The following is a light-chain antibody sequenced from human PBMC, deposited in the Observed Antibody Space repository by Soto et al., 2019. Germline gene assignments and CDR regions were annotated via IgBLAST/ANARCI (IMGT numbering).Light chain of an antibody. V-gene: IGKV3-20*01. Sequence: EIVLTQSPGTLSLSPGERATLSCRASQSFNSIYLAWYQQKPGQAPRLLIYGASSRATVIPDRFSGSGSGTDFTLTISRLEPEDFAVYYCHQDDRWTFCQGTKVESK. CDR2: GAS. CDR3: HQDDRWT. CDR1: QSFNSIY. J-gene: IGKJ1*01.